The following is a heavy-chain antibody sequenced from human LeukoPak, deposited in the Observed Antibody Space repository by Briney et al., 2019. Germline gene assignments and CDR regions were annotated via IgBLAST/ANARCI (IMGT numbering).Heavy chain of an antibody. V-gene: IGHV4-4*07. CDR1: GGSISGYY. J-gene: IGHJ4*02. Sequence: SETLSLTCTVSGGSISGYYWNWIRQPAGKGLEWIGRIYVSESTNYNPSLKSRVTMSVDTSKNQFSLKMSSVTAADTAVYYCTRGQDGYDDYWGQGSLVTVSS. CDR2: IYVSEST. CDR3: TRGQDGYDDY. D-gene: IGHD5-24*01.